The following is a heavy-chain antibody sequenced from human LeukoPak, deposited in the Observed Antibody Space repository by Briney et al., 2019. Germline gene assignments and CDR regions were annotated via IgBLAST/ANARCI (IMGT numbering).Heavy chain of an antibody. CDR1: GGSFSGYF. J-gene: IGHJ5*02. CDR3: ARGGNTTDNNWFDP. CDR2: INHSGST. Sequence: SETLSLTCVVYGGSFSGYFWSWIRQPPGKGLEWIGEINHSGSTNYNPSLKSRVTISVDTSKNQFSLKLSSVTAADTAVYYCARGGNTTDNNWFDPWGQGTLVTVSS. D-gene: IGHD1-1*01. V-gene: IGHV4-34*01.